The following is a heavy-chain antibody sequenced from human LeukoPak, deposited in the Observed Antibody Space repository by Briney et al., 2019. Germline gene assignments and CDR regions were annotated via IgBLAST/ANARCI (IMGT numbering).Heavy chain of an antibody. V-gene: IGHV3-7*01. CDR1: GFSFITYW. D-gene: IGHD5-24*01. CDR3: ARGRYAFDM. Sequence: GGSLRLSCAASGFSFITYWMSWVRQAPGKGLEWVANIKQDGSEKYYVDSVKGRFTISRDNAKNSVYLQMNSLRAEDTAVYYCARGRYAFDMWGQGTMVTVSS. J-gene: IGHJ3*02. CDR2: IKQDGSEK.